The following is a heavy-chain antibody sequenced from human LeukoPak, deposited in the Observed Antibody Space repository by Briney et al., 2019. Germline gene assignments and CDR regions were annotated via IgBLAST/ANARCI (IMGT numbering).Heavy chain of an antibody. CDR2: ISYDGSNK. V-gene: IGHV3-30-3*01. D-gene: IGHD3-10*01. CDR1: GFTFSSYA. J-gene: IGHJ4*02. Sequence: GRSLRLSCAASGFTFSSYAMHWVRQAPGKGLEWVAVISYDGSNKYYADSVKGRFTISRDNSKNTLYLQMNSLKTEDTAVYYCTTWFGELSDYWGQGTLVTVSS. CDR3: TTWFGELSDY.